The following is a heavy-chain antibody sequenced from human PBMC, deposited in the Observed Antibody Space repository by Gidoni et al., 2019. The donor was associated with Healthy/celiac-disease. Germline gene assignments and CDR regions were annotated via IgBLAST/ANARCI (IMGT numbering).Heavy chain of an antibody. Sequence: QVQLVQSGAEVKKPGSSVKVSCKASGGTFNSYAISWVRQAPGQGLEWVGGIIPIFGTANYAKKFQGRVTITADESTSTAYMELSSLRFEDTAVYYCAFTYYYCSGGDYWGQGTLVTVSS. CDR1: GGTFNSYA. CDR2: IIPIFGTA. D-gene: IGHD3-10*01. V-gene: IGHV1-69*01. CDR3: AFTYYYCSGGDY. J-gene: IGHJ4*02.